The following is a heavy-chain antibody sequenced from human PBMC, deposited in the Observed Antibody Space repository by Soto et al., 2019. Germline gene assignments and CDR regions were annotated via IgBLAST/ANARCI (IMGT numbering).Heavy chain of an antibody. CDR2: INSDGSST. Sequence: GGSLRLSCAASGFTFSSYAMSWVRQAPGKGLVWVSRINSDGSSTSYADYVKGRFTISRDNAKNTLYLQMNSLRAEDTAVYYCASTLPSYCSSTSCLQYAFDIWGQGTMVTVSS. V-gene: IGHV3-74*01. J-gene: IGHJ3*02. D-gene: IGHD2-2*01. CDR3: ASTLPSYCSSTSCLQYAFDI. CDR1: GFTFSSYA.